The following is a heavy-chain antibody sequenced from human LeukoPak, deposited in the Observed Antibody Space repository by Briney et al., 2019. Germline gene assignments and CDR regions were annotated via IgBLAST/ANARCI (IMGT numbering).Heavy chain of an antibody. V-gene: IGHV4-39*01. D-gene: IGHD3-22*01. CDR3: ASSTGYYDSSGYYRYFDY. CDR1: GGSTSSSSYY. Sequence: SETLSLTCTVSGGSTSSSSYYWGWIRQPPGKGLEWIGSIYYSGSTYYNPSLKSRVTISVDTSKNQLSLKLSSVTAADTAVYYCASSTGYYDSSGYYRYFDYWGQGTLVTVSS. J-gene: IGHJ4*02. CDR2: IYYSGST.